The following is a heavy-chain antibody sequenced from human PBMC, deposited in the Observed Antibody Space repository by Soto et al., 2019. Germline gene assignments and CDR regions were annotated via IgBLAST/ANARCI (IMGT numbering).Heavy chain of an antibody. D-gene: IGHD3-22*01. V-gene: IGHV1-18*01. J-gene: IGHJ4*02. CDR3: ARGPTDYYDNSANYFLDY. CDR2: ISTYNGNT. Sequence: QVQLVQSGAEVKKPGASVKVSCKASGYTFITYGVSWVRQAPGQGLDWLGCISTYNGNTRYADMHQGRVTMTTDTTTNTAYMELRNLRSDDTAVYYCARGPTDYYDNSANYFLDYWGQGTLVTVSS. CDR1: GYTFITYG.